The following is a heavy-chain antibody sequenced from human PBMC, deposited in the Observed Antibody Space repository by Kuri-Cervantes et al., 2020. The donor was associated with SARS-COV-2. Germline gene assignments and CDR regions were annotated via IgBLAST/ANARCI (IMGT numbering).Heavy chain of an antibody. CDR1: GYSFTGYY. V-gene: IGHV1-2*02. CDR2: IHPDSGGT. D-gene: IGHD2-2*02. J-gene: IGHJ6*03. Sequence: ASVKVSCKASGYSFTGYYMHWVRQAPGQGLEWMGWIHPDSGGTNYAQKFQGRVTMTRATSINTVYMELSTLRSDDTAVYFCVKDVVSTFCAWGNCYISSYMDVWGRGTTVTVSS. CDR3: VKDVVSTFCAWGNCYISSYMDV.